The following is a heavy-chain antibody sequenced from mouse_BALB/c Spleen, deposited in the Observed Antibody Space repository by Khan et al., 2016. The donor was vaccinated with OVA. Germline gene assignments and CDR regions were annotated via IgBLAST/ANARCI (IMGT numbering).Heavy chain of an antibody. J-gene: IGHJ3*01. D-gene: IGHD2-4*01. CDR1: GFTFSSYG. Sequence: EVELVESGGDLVKPGGSLKLSCAASGFTFSSYGLSWIRQTPDKRLEWVATISTGGSYTYYPDSVKGRFTISRDNAKNTLYLQMSSLKSEDTAVYYCARQRSTMIRTPFADWGQGTLVTVSA. CDR3: ARQRSTMIRTPFAD. CDR2: ISTGGSYT. V-gene: IGHV5-6*01.